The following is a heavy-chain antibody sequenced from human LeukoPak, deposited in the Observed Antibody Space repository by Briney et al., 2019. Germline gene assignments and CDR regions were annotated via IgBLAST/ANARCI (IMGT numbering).Heavy chain of an antibody. CDR1: GYTFTSYG. J-gene: IGHJ5*02. Sequence: GASVKVSCKASGYTFTSYGISWVRQAPGQGLEWMGRIIPIFGTANYAQKFQGRVTITTDESTSTAYMELSSLRSEDTAVYYCARELGYWFDPWGQGTLVTVSS. D-gene: IGHD3-10*01. CDR3: ARELGYWFDP. V-gene: IGHV1-69*05. CDR2: IIPIFGTA.